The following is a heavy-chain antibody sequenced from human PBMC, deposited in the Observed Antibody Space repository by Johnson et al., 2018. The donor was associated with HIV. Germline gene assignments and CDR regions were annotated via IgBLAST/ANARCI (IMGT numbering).Heavy chain of an antibody. D-gene: IGHD1-26*01. CDR2: IISSGSTI. CDR3: ARDPGHSGSYREAFDI. CDR1: GFTFSDYY. V-gene: IGHV3-11*04. Sequence: QVQLVESGGGLVKPGGSLRLSCAASGFTFSDYYMSWIRQAPGKVLEWISYIISSGSTIYYAASVKGRFTISRDNAKNSLYLQMNSLGAEDTAVYYCARDPGHSGSYREAFDIWGQGTMVTVSS. J-gene: IGHJ3*02.